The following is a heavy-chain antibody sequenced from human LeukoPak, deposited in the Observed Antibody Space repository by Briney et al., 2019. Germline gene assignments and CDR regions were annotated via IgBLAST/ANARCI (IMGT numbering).Heavy chain of an antibody. CDR2: ISGTSNTI. Sequence: HSGGSLRLSCVASGLTFSTYSMNWVRQAPGKGLEWVSYISGTSNTIYYADSVKGRFTISRDNAENSLYLQVNSLRAEDTAIYYCARDLGSYTSGWYMGFDYWGQGTLVTVSS. CDR3: ARDLGSYTSGWYMGFDY. V-gene: IGHV3-48*01. CDR1: GLTFSTYS. J-gene: IGHJ4*02. D-gene: IGHD6-19*01.